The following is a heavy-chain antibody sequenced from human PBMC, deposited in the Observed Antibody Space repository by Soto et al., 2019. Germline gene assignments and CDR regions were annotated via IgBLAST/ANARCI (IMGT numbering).Heavy chain of an antibody. CDR2: INPNSGGT. CDR1: GYTFTGYY. J-gene: IGHJ4*02. V-gene: IGHV1-2*02. Sequence: QVQLVQSGAEVKKPGASVKVSCEASGYTFTGYYMHWVRQAPGQGLEWMGWINPNSGGTNYAQKFQGRVTMTRDTSISTAYMELSRLRSDDTAVYYCARPFYSSSLRTYFDYWGQGTLVTVSS. CDR3: ARPFYSSSLRTYFDY. D-gene: IGHD6-13*01.